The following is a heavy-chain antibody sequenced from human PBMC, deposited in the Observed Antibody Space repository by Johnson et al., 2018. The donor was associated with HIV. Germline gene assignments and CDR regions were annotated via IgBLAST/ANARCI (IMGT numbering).Heavy chain of an antibody. D-gene: IGHD3-9*01. CDR1: GITVSSNY. Sequence: VQLVESGGGLVQPGGSLRLSCAASGITVSSNYMSWVRQAPGKGLEWVSVIFSVGGAYYADSVKGRFIISRDNSKNMLYLHMNRLRPEDTAVYYCARDGRDLVTRGSFDIWGQGTVVTVSS. V-gene: IGHV3-66*02. CDR2: IFSVGGA. CDR3: ARDGRDLVTRGSFDI. J-gene: IGHJ3*02.